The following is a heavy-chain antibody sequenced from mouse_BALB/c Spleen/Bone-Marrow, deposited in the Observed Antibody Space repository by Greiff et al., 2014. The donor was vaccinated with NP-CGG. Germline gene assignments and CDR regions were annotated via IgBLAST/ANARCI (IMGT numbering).Heavy chain of an antibody. CDR1: GYTFTSYW. CDR2: IYPGDGDT. V-gene: IGHV1-87*01. Sequence: QVQLQQSGAELARPGASVKLSCKASGYTFTSYWMQWVKQRPGQGLEWIGAIYPGDGDTRYTQKFKGKATLTADKSSSTAYMKLSSLASEDSAVYYCAREDDVYYDWYFDVWGAGTTVTVSS. CDR3: AREDDVYYDWYFDV. J-gene: IGHJ1*01. D-gene: IGHD2-3*01.